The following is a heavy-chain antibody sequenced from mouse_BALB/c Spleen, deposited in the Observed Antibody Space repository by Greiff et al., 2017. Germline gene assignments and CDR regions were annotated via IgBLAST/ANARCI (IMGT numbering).Heavy chain of an antibody. CDR1: GYTFTSYY. CDR2: INPSNGGT. J-gene: IGHJ3*01. Sequence: VQLQESGAELVKPGASVKLSCKASGYTFTSYYMYWVKQRPGQGLEWIGEINPSNGGTNFNEKFKSKATLTVDKSSSTAYMQLSSLTSEDSAVYYCTIYYYGSSPFAYWGQGTLVTVSA. CDR3: TIYYYGSSPFAY. D-gene: IGHD1-1*01. V-gene: IGHV1S16*01.